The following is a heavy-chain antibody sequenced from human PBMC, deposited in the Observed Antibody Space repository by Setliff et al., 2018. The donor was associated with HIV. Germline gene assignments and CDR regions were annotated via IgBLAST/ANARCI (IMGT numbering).Heavy chain of an antibody. V-gene: IGHV1-69*06. CDR3: ATITY. CDR2: IIPVFGTT. Sequence: ASVKVSCKASGGTFSSYAISWVRQAPGQGLDWMGGIIPVFGTTNYAQKFQGRVTMTEDTSTDTAYMTLRNLTSDDTAIYYCATITYWGQGTLVTVSS. CDR1: GGTFSSYA. J-gene: IGHJ4*02. D-gene: IGHD1-20*01.